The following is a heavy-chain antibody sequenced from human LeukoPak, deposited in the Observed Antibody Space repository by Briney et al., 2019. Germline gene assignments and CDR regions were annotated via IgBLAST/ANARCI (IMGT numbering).Heavy chain of an antibody. CDR1: GDSVTSGGYY. CDR3: ARDSRGYYDSSGYFDH. CDR2: ISNSGTT. J-gene: IGHJ4*02. D-gene: IGHD3-22*01. Sequence: SQTLSLTCAVSGDSVTSGGYYWTWIRHHPGKGLEWIGYISNSGTTSYNPSLKSRVSISVDTSDNQFSLRLTSVTAADTAVYYCARDSRGYYDSSGYFDHWGQGTLVTVSS. V-gene: IGHV4-31*11.